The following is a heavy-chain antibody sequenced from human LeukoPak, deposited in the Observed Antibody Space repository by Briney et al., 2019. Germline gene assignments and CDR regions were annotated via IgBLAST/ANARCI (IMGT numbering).Heavy chain of an antibody. CDR3: ATDRDATWVKRFDY. D-gene: IGHD1-1*01. CDR1: GFTFNNYW. J-gene: IGHJ4*02. V-gene: IGHV3-7*01. Sequence: GGSLRLSCAASGFTFNNYWMNWLRQAPGKGLEWVADIAQGGSEKNYVDSVKGRFTISRDNARNSPYLQMDSLRAEDTAVYYCATDRDATWVKRFDYWGQGTPVTVSS. CDR2: IAQGGSEK.